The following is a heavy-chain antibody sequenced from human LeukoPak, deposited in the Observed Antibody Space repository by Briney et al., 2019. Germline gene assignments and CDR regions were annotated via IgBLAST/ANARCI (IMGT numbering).Heavy chain of an antibody. CDR1: GDTLSEFS. V-gene: IGHV1-24*01. CDR3: ATDLLAGGLKTFDP. J-gene: IGHJ5*02. Sequence: ASVKVSCKVTGDTLSEFSMHSVRQSPGKGLEWIGGFDPEVGETVYAQKFQGRVTMTEDTSTETAYMELSSLRSEDTAVYYCATDLLAGGLKTFDPWGQGTLVTVSS. CDR2: FDPEVGET.